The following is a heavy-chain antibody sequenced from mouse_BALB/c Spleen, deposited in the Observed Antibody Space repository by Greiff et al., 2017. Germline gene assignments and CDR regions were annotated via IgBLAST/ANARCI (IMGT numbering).Heavy chain of an antibody. J-gene: IGHJ4*01. CDR2: ISYSGST. D-gene: IGHD1-1*01. CDR1: GDSITSGY. V-gene: IGHV3-8*02. CDR3: ARYDFIYYYGSSDYYAMDY. Sequence: DVQLQESGPSLVKPSQTLSLTCSVTGDSITSGYWNWIRKFPGNKLEYMGYISYSGSTYYNPSLKSRISITRDTSKNQYYLQLNSVTTEDTATYYCARYDFIYYYGSSDYYAMDYWGQGTSVTVSS.